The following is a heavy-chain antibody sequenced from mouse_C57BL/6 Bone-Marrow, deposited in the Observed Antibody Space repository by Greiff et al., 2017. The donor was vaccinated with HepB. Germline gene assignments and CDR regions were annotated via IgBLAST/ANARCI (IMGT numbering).Heavy chain of an antibody. D-gene: IGHD2-5*01. J-gene: IGHJ4*01. CDR2: ISSGGSYT. CDR3: ARYSNYYAMDY. V-gene: IGHV5-6*01. Sequence: EVMLVESGGDLVKPGGSLKLSCAASGFTFSSYGMSWVRQTPDKRLEWVATISSGGSYTYYPDSVKGRFTISRDNAKNILYLQMSSLKSEDTAMYYCARYSNYYAMDYWGQGTSVTVSS. CDR1: GFTFSSYG.